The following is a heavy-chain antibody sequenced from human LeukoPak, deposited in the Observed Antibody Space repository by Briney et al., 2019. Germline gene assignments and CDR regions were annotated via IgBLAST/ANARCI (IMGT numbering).Heavy chain of an antibody. V-gene: IGHV1-46*01. CDR2: INPSGGST. D-gene: IGHD6-13*01. Sequence: AASVKVSCKASGYTFTSYYMHWVRQAPGQGLEWMGIINPSGGSTSYAQKFQGRVTMTRDTSTSTVYMELSSLRSEDTAVYYCAVITAAPGYSSSWYRDAFDIWGQGTMVTVSS. CDR3: AVITAAPGYSSSWYRDAFDI. J-gene: IGHJ3*02. CDR1: GYTFTSYY.